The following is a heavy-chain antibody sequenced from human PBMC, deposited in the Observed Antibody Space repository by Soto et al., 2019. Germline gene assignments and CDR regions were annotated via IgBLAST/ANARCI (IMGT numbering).Heavy chain of an antibody. D-gene: IGHD5-18*01. J-gene: IGHJ4*02. CDR2: ISYDGSNK. Sequence: QVQLVESGGGVVQPGRSLRLSCAASGFTFSSYGMHWVRQAPGKGLEWVAVISYDGSNKYYADSVKGRFTISRDNSKNTLYLQMNSLRAEDTAVYYCAKDSGRGYSYGYPIHAFDHWGQGTLVTVSS. CDR1: GFTFSSYG. CDR3: AKDSGRGYSYGYPIHAFDH. V-gene: IGHV3-30*18.